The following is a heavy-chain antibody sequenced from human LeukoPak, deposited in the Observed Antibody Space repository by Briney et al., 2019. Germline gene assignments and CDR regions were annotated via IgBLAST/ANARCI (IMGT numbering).Heavy chain of an antibody. CDR3: AGGYGELRD. V-gene: IGHV4-59*01. Sequence: SETLSLTCTVSSGSIRSYYWSWIRQPPGKGLEWIGYIFYSGSTNYNPSLKSRVTISVDTSHNQFSLKLTSVTTADTAVYYCAGGYGELRDWGQGTLVTVSS. J-gene: IGHJ4*02. CDR1: SGSIRSYY. D-gene: IGHD4-17*01. CDR2: IFYSGST.